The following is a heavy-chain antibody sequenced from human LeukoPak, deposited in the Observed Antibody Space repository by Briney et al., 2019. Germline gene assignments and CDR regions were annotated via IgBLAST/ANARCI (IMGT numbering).Heavy chain of an antibody. CDR2: IYYSGST. D-gene: IGHD2-2*01. Sequence: SETLSLTCTVSGGSISSYYWSWIRQPPGKGLEWIGYIYYSGSTNYNPSLKSRVTISVDTSKNQFSLKLSSVTAADTAVYYCARVTAAAFLFDYWGQGTLVTVSS. CDR1: GGSISSYY. CDR3: ARVTAAAFLFDY. J-gene: IGHJ4*02. V-gene: IGHV4-59*01.